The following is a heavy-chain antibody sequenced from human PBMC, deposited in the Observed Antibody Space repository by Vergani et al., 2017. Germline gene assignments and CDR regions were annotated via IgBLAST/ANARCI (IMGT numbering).Heavy chain of an antibody. V-gene: IGHV1-18*01. CDR3: AREGFCDNICVTYRHPSDYSKGV. CDR1: GYSFINYG. Sequence: QSQLVQSGDEVKKPGASVKVSCKTSGYSFINYGISWVRQAPGQGLEWLGWVSPYNGTTNYGQKIQGRVTMTTDTSTRTAYMQLRSLTFDDTAVYYCAREGFCDNICVTYRHPSDYSKGVLGQGAKVTVAS. D-gene: IGHD3-16*02. CDR2: VSPYNGTT. J-gene: IGHJ6*02.